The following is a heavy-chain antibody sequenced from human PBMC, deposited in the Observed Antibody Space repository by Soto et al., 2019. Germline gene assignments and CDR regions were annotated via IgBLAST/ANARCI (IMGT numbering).Heavy chain of an antibody. Sequence: QVQLVQSGVEVKKPGASVKVSCKASGYTFTSYGISWVRQAPGQGLEWMGWISAYNGNTNYAQKLQGRVTMTTDTSTSTAYMELRSLRSDDTAVYYCARACGGDCYSSTPYYYYGMDVWGQGTTVTVSS. CDR2: ISAYNGNT. CDR1: GYTFTSYG. CDR3: ARACGGDCYSSTPYYYYGMDV. J-gene: IGHJ6*02. V-gene: IGHV1-18*04. D-gene: IGHD2-21*02.